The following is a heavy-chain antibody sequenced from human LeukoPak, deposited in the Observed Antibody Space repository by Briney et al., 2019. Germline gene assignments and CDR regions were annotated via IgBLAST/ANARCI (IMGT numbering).Heavy chain of an antibody. D-gene: IGHD1-26*01. CDR2: IYYSGST. V-gene: IGHV4-39*07. J-gene: IGHJ4*02. CDR3: ARGGGIVGATTFDY. Sequence: SETLSLTCTVSGGSISSSSYYWGWIRQPPGKGLEWIGSIYYSGSTYYNPSLKSRVTISVDTSKNQFSLKLSSVTAADTAVYYCARGGGIVGATTFDYWGQGTLVTVSS. CDR1: GGSISSSSYY.